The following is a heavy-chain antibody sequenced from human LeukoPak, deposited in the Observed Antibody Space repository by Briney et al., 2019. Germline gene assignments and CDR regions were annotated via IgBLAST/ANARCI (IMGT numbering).Heavy chain of an antibody. Sequence: GGSLRLSCAASGFTFSRYWMTWVGRAPGKGREGVADLNEDGSDKYYVDPVKGRFTTSRDNAKNSLYLQMNTLRAEDTAVYYCARGGSWDVDFWGQGSLVTVSS. CDR1: GFTFSRYW. D-gene: IGHD6-13*01. V-gene: IGHV3-7*04. J-gene: IGHJ4*02. CDR2: LNEDGSDK. CDR3: ARGGSWDVDF.